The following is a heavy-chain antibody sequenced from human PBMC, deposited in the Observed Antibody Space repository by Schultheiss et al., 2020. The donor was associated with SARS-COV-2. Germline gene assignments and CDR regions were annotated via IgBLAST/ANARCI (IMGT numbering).Heavy chain of an antibody. CDR3: ARDGDSYGFSPFDY. CDR1: GGSFSDYY. CDR2: IYHSGST. D-gene: IGHD5-18*01. V-gene: IGHV4-34*01. J-gene: IGHJ4*02. Sequence: SETLSLICAVYGGSFSDYYCSWIRQPPGKGLEWIGEIYHSGSTYYNPSLKSRVTISVDTSKNQFSLKLSSVTAADTAVYYCARDGDSYGFSPFDYWGQGTLVTVSS.